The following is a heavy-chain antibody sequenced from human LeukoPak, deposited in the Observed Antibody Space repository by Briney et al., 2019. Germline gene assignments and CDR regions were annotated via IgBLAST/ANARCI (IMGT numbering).Heavy chain of an antibody. Sequence: GGSLRLSCAASGFTFSSYIMNWVRQAPGKGLEWILYISSSISTIYYADSVKGRFTISRDNAKNSLYLQMNSLRDEDTAVYYCAREALSDFWSGYLGYFDLWGRGTLVTVSS. CDR1: GFTFSSYI. CDR2: ISSSISTI. V-gene: IGHV3-48*02. J-gene: IGHJ2*01. D-gene: IGHD3-3*01. CDR3: AREALSDFWSGYLGYFDL.